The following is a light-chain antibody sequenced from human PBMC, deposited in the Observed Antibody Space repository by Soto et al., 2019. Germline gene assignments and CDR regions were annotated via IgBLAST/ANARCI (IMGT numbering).Light chain of an antibody. Sequence: QSVLTQPASVSWSPGQSITISCTGTSSDVGGYNYVSWYQQHPGKAPKLMIYDVSNRPSGVSNRFSGSKSGNTASLTISGLQAEDEADYYCSSYTSSSTPWVFGGGTKLTVL. CDR3: SSYTSSSTPWV. J-gene: IGLJ3*02. CDR2: DVS. CDR1: SSDVGGYNY. V-gene: IGLV2-14*01.